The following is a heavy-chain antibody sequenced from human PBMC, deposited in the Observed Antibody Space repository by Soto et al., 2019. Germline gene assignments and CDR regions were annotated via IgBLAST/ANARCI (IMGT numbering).Heavy chain of an antibody. CDR1: GYSFTTYG. CDR2: ISPSSGYT. Sequence: QVQLVQSEGEMKQPGASVKVSCKASGYSFTTYGFCWVRQVPGQGLEWMGYISPSSGYTTYAPNLQDRVIMTTDSSTTTVYMELRSLRSDDTAVYYCAREMWTRSGPQNFFDYWVQGALVTVSS. D-gene: IGHD6-25*01. CDR3: AREMWTRSGPQNFFDY. J-gene: IGHJ4*02. V-gene: IGHV1-18*01.